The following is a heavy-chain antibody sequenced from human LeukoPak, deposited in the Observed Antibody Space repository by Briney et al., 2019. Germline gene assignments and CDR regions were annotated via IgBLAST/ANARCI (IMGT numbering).Heavy chain of an antibody. V-gene: IGHV4-39*07. D-gene: IGHD3-10*01. J-gene: IGHJ4*02. CDR1: GGSISSSSYY. Sequence: TSETLSLTCTVSGGSISSSSYYWGWIRQPPGKGLEWIGSIYYSGSTYYNPSLKSRVTISVDTSKNQFSLKLSSVTAADTAVYYCARLGDYYGSGSYYSDYWGQGTLVTVSS. CDR2: IYYSGST. CDR3: ARLGDYYGSGSYYSDY.